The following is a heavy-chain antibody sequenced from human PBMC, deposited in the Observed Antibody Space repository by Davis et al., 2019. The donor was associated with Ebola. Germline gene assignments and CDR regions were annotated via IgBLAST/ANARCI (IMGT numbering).Heavy chain of an antibody. J-gene: IGHJ6*02. Sequence: PGGSLRLSCAASGFTFNSYWMHWVRQVPGKGLVWVSRMNSDGSSTTYADSVKGRFTISRDNAKNTLYLQMNNLRAEDTAVYYCTRGSSSWSPMDVWGQGTTVTVSS. D-gene: IGHD6-13*01. CDR1: GFTFNSYW. V-gene: IGHV3-74*03. CDR3: TRGSSSWSPMDV. CDR2: MNSDGSST.